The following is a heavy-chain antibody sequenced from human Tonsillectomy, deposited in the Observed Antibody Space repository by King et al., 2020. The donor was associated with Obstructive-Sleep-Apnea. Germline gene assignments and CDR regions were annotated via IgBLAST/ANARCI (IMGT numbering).Heavy chain of an antibody. V-gene: IGHV2-26*01. CDR3: ARVLRIVVAEKYNWFDP. D-gene: IGHD6-19*01. CDR2: IFSNDEK. Sequence: TLKESGPVLVKPTETLTLTCTVSGFSLSNARMGVSWIRQPPGKALEWLAHIFSNDEKSYSTSLKSRLTISKDTSKSQVVLNLTNMDPVDTATYYCARVLRIVVAEKYNWFDPWGPGTLVTVSS. CDR1: GFSLSNARMG. J-gene: IGHJ5*02.